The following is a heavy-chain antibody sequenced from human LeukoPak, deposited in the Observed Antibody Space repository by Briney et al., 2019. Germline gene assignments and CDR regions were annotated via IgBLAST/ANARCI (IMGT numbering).Heavy chain of an antibody. CDR1: GFTFSSYW. Sequence: GGSPRLSCAASGFTFSSYWMSWVRQAPGKGLEWVANIKQDGSEKYYVDSVKGRFTISRDNAKNSLYLQMNSLRAEDTAVYYCARNKFAAITMVDVWGKGTTVTISS. CDR2: IKQDGSEK. V-gene: IGHV3-7*01. J-gene: IGHJ6*04. CDR3: ARNKFAAITMVDV. D-gene: IGHD3-10*01.